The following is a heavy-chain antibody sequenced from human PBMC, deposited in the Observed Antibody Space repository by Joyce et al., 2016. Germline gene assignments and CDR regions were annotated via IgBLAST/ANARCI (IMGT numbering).Heavy chain of an antibody. V-gene: IGHV3-74*01. CDR1: GFTFSIYW. CDR3: ARTGGSYYDYYYYGLDV. Sequence: EVQLVESGGGLVQPGGSLRLSCTASGFTFSIYWMHWVRQVSGKGRVSVEHISSDESSTSSADSVKGRFTISRDNAKNTLYLHMNSVRTEDTAVYYCARTGGSYYDYYYYGLDVWGQGTTVIVSS. J-gene: IGHJ6*02. CDR2: ISSDESST. D-gene: IGHD1-26*01.